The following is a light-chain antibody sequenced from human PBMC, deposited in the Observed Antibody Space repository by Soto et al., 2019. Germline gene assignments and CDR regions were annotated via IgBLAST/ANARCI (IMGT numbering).Light chain of an antibody. CDR1: QTISDW. CDR3: LQYETYWT. CDR2: KAS. V-gene: IGKV1-5*03. Sequence: DIQMTQSPSTLSASIGDRVTITCRASQTISDWLAWHQQKPGKAPKLLIYKASSLESGVPSRFRGSGSGTEFTLTISSLQPDDFATYYCLQYETYWTFGQGTKVEIK. J-gene: IGKJ1*01.